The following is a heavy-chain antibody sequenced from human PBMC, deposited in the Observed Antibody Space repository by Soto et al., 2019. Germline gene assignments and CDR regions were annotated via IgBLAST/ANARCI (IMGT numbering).Heavy chain of an antibody. V-gene: IGHV3-30-3*01. CDR2: ISYDGSNK. CDR1: GFTFSSYA. D-gene: IGHD6-19*01. Sequence: QVQLVESGGGVVQPGRSLRLSCAASGFTFSSYAMHWVRQAPGKELEWVAVISYDGSNKYYADSVKGRFTISRDNSKNTLYLQMNSLRAEDTAVYYCARRPRIAVAGKDWYFDLWGRGTLVTVSS. CDR3: ARRPRIAVAGKDWYFDL. J-gene: IGHJ2*01.